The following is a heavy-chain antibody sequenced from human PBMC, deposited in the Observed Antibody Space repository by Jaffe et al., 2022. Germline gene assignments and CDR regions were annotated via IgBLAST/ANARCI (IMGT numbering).Heavy chain of an antibody. J-gene: IGHJ4*02. D-gene: IGHD1-26*01. V-gene: IGHV2-5*02. Sequence: QITLKESGPTLVKPTQTLTLTCTFSGFSLSTSGVGVGWIRQPPGKALEWLALIYWDDDKRYSPSLKSRLTITKDTSKNQVVLTMTNMDPVDTATYYCAHSVPVGARRNAYFDYWGQGTLVTVSS. CDR2: IYWDDDK. CDR3: AHSVPVGARRNAYFDY. CDR1: GFSLSTSGVG.